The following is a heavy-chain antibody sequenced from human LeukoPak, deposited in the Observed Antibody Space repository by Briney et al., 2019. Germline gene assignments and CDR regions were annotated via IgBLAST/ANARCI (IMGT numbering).Heavy chain of an antibody. CDR3: ARPLGYCSSTSCHDAFDI. D-gene: IGHD2-2*01. CDR1: GYTFTGYY. V-gene: IGHV1-2*02. CDR2: INPNSGGT. Sequence: GASVKVSCKSSGYTFTGYYMHWVRQAPGQGLEWMGWINPNSGGTNYAQKFQGRVTMTRDTSISTAYMELSRLRSDDTAVYYCARPLGYCSSTSCHDAFDIWGQGTMVTVSS. J-gene: IGHJ3*02.